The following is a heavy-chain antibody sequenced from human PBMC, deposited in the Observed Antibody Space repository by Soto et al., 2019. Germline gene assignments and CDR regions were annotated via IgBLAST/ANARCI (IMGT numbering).Heavy chain of an antibody. CDR1: GGSISSNY. D-gene: IGHD6-13*01. V-gene: IGHV4-59*01. Sequence: SETLSLTCTVSGGSISSNYWTWIRQPPGKGLEWIGYVYNSGSTNYNPSLKSRVTISEDTSKSQFSLKVNSMTAADTAVYYCARYRREAVAGYTLDNWGQGILVTVS. J-gene: IGHJ4*02. CDR3: ARYRREAVAGYTLDN. CDR2: VYNSGST.